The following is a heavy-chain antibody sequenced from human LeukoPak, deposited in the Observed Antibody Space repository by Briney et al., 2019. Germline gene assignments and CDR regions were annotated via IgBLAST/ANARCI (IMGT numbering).Heavy chain of an antibody. V-gene: IGHV4-34*01. J-gene: IGHJ5*02. CDR3: GRGKWFDP. CDR2: IYHSGSP. CDR1: VGSFSGYY. Sequence: PSETLSLTCAVYVGSFSGYYWSWIRQPPGKGLEWIGEIYHSGSPNLNPPLKSRVTISVDTSKNQFSLKISPVTGADTAVYYCGRGKWFDPWGQGTLVTVSS.